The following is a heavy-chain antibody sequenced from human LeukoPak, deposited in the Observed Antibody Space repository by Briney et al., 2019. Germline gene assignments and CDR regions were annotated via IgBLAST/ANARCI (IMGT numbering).Heavy chain of an antibody. J-gene: IGHJ4*02. D-gene: IGHD6-13*01. CDR3: AGQQLDQYYFDY. V-gene: IGHV4-59*01. CDR1: GGSISSYY. CDR2: IYYSGGT. Sequence: PSETLSLTCTVSGGSISSYYWSWIRQPPGKGLEWIGYIYYSGGTNYNPSLKSRVTISVDTSKNQFSLKLSSVTAADTAVYYCAGQQLDQYYFDYWGQGTLVTVSS.